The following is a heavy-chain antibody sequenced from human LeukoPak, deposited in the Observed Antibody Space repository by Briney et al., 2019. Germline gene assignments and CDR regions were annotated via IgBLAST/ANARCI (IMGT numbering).Heavy chain of an antibody. CDR2: TYYRSKWYN. D-gene: IGHD3-9*01. CDR1: GDSVSSNSAA. J-gene: IGHJ4*02. V-gene: IGHV6-1*01. CDR3: ARGYYDILTGYYPFDY. Sequence: SQTLSLTCAISGDSVSSNSAAWNWIRQSPSRGLEWLARTYYRSKWYNDYAVSVKSRITINPDTSKNQFSLQLNSVTPEDTAVYYCARGYYDILTGYYPFDYWGQGTLVTVSS.